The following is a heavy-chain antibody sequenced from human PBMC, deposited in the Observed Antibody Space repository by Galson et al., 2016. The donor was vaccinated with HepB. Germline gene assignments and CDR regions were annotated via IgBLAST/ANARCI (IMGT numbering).Heavy chain of an antibody. CDR2: ISASNGST. J-gene: IGHJ4*02. CDR3: ATVLRYFHWLSTLGY. D-gene: IGHD3-9*01. V-gene: IGHV1-18*01. Sequence: SVKVSCKASGYTFTSYGISWVRQAPGQGLEWMGWISASNGSTNYAQKLQDRVTMTTDTSTSTVYMELRSLRFDDTAVYYCATVLRYFHWLSTLGYWGQGTLFTVSS. CDR1: GYTFTSYG.